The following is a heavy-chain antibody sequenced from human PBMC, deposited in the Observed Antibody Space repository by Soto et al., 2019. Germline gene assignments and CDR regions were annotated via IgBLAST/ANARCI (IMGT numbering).Heavy chain of an antibody. CDR1: GFTFSDYY. J-gene: IGHJ3*02. D-gene: IGHD2-15*01. V-gene: IGHV3-11*01. CDR2: ISSSGTGI. CDR3: ARAYSDAFDI. Sequence: QVQLVESGGGLVKPGGSLRLSCAASGFTFSDYYMTWIRQAPGKGLDWVAYISSSGTGIYYADSVKGRLTISRDNTKNSLYLQMSSLRAEDTAVYYCARAYSDAFDIWGQGTMVTVSS.